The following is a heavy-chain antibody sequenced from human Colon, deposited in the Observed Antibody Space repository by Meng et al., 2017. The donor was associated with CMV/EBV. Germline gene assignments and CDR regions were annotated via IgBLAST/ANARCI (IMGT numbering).Heavy chain of an antibody. J-gene: IGHJ5*02. Sequence: CGFTCSIYGMRWVGQAPGEGLEWVSIISGSGGSTYYADSVKGRFTISRDDSKNTLFLQMNSLRAEDTAIYYCAKKGTTVLGGNWFDPWGQGTLVTVSS. V-gene: IGHV3-23*01. CDR1: GFTCSIYG. D-gene: IGHD2/OR15-2a*01. CDR2: ISGSGGST. CDR3: AKKGTTVLGGNWFDP.